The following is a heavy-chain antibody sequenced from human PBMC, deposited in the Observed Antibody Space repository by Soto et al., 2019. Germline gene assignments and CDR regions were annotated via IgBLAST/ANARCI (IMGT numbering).Heavy chain of an antibody. CDR2: ISSSSSYT. Sequence: PGGSLRLSCAVSGFRFDGYAMHWVRQAPGKGLEWVSGISSSSSYTNYADSVKGRFTISRDNAKNSLYLQMNSLRAEDTAVYYCARDHHRYSGYDYVDYWGQGTLVTVSS. V-gene: IGHV3-21*04. CDR3: ARDHHRYSGYDYVDY. J-gene: IGHJ4*02. CDR1: GFRFDGYA. D-gene: IGHD5-12*01.